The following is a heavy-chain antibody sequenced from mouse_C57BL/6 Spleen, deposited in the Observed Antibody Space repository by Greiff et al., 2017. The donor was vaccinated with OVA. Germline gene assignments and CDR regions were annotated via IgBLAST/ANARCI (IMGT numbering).Heavy chain of an antibody. V-gene: IGHV2-2*01. CDR1: GFSLTSYG. J-gene: IGHJ1*03. CDR2: IWSGGST. Sequence: QVQLQQSGPGLVQPSQSLSITCTVSGFSLTSYGVHWVRQSPGKGLEWLGVIWSGGSTDYNAAFISRLSISKDNSKSQVFFKMNSLQADDTAIYYCARNEKYYSNWYFDVWGTGTTVTVSS. D-gene: IGHD2-5*01. CDR3: ARNEKYYSNWYFDV.